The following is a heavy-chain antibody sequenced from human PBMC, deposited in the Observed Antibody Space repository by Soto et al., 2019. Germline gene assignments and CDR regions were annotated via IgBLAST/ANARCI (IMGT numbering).Heavy chain of an antibody. V-gene: IGHV3-53*04. CDR3: ARGIAARPFDY. J-gene: IGHJ4*02. CDR1: GFTVSSNY. D-gene: IGHD6-6*01. CDR2: SYSGGST. Sequence: EVQLVESGGGLVQPGGSLRLSCAASGFTVSSNYMSWVRQAPGKGLEWVSVSYSGGSTYYADSVKGRFTLYRHNSKNTLYLQMNSLRAEDTAVYYCARGIAARPFDYWGQGTLVTVSS.